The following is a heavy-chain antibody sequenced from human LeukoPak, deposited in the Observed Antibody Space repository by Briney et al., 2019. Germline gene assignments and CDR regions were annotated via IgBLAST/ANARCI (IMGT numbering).Heavy chain of an antibody. J-gene: IGHJ6*02. CDR1: GYTFTGYY. CDR2: INPNSGGT. V-gene: IGHV1-2*02. CDR3: ASFTVTTDLYYGMDV. Sequence: GASVKVSCKASGYTFTGYYMHWVRQAPGQGLEWMGWINPNSGGTNYAQKFQGRVTMTRDTSISTAYMELSRLRSDDTAVYYCASFTVTTDLYYGMDVWGQGTTVTVSS. D-gene: IGHD4-11*01.